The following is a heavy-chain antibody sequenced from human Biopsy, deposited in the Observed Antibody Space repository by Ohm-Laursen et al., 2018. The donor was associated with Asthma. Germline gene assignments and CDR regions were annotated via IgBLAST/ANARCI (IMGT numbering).Heavy chain of an antibody. V-gene: IGHV1-3*01. CDR2: INAGNGNA. J-gene: IGHJ3*02. Sequence: GASVKVSCKASGYTFINYAIHWVRQAPGQRLEWMGWINAGNGNAKYSQKFQGRVTISRDTSASAAYMDLSSLRSEDTAVYYCARTYYDFLTGQVNDAFAMWGQGTMVTVSS. D-gene: IGHD3-9*01. CDR3: ARTYYDFLTGQVNDAFAM. CDR1: GYTFINYA.